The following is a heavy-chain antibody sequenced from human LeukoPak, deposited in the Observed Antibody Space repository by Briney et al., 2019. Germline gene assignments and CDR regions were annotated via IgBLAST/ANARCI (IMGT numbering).Heavy chain of an antibody. CDR1: RGSFSGY. J-gene: IGHJ4*02. CDR3: ARYSGDCSSTSCRYYDFWSGYYAFDY. Sequence: SETLSLACAVYRGSFSGYWSWIRQPPGKGLEWIGEIHHSGSTNYNPSLKSRVTISVDTSKNQFFLNLSSVTAADTAVYYCARYSGDCSSTSCRYYDFWSGYYAFDYWGQGTLVTVSS. D-gene: IGHD3-3*01. CDR2: IHHSGST. V-gene: IGHV4-34*01.